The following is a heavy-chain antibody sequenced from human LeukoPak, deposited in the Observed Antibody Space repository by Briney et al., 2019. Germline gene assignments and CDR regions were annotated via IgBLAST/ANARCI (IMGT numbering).Heavy chain of an antibody. J-gene: IGHJ4*02. D-gene: IGHD6-19*01. V-gene: IGHV3-23*01. Sequence: GGSLRLSFAASGFTFSSYAMSWVRQAPGKGLEWVSAISGSGGSTYYADSVKGRFTISRDNSKNTLYLQMNSLRAEDTAVYYCAKDSSSGWYGGLDYWGQGTLVTVSS. CDR2: ISGSGGST. CDR1: GFTFSSYA. CDR3: AKDSSSGWYGGLDY.